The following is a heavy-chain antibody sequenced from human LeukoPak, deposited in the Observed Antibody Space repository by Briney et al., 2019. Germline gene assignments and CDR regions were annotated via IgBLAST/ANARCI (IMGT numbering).Heavy chain of an antibody. CDR3: ARGAGYSYGAIDY. CDR2: INTSGST. CDR1: GGSISSGTYY. J-gene: IGHJ4*02. D-gene: IGHD5-18*01. V-gene: IGHV4-61*02. Sequence: SETLSLTCTVSGGSISSGTYYWSWIRQPAGKGLEWIGRINTSGSTNYNPPLKSRVTISIDTSKNQFSLNLSSVTASDTAVYYCARGAGYSYGAIDYWGQGTLVTVSS.